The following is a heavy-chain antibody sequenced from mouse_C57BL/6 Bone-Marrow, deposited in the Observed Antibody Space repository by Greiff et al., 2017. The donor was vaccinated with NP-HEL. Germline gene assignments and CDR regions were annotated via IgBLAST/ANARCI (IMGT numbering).Heavy chain of an antibody. CDR2: INPYNGGT. J-gene: IGHJ3*01. CDR1: GYTFTDYY. V-gene: IGHV1-19*01. D-gene: IGHD2-5*01. Sequence: EVKLMESGPVLVKPGASVKMSCKASGYTFTDYYMNWVKQSHGKSLEWIGVINPYNGGTSYNQKFKGKATLTVDKSSSTAYMELNSLTSEDSAVYYCAREGAYYSKEGFAYWGQGTLVTVSA. CDR3: AREGAYYSKEGFAY.